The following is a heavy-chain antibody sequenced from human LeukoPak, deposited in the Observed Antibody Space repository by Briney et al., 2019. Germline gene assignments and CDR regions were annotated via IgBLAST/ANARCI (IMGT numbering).Heavy chain of an antibody. J-gene: IGHJ4*02. CDR1: SYTFTSYG. CDR3: ARVPLGYSYGPLRY. D-gene: IGHD5-18*01. Sequence: ASVTVSCKASSYTFTSYGISWVRQAPGQGLEWMGWISAYNGNTNYAQKLQGRVTMTTDTSTSTAYMELRSLRSDDTAVYYCARVPLGYSYGPLRYWGQGTLVTVSS. V-gene: IGHV1-18*01. CDR2: ISAYNGNT.